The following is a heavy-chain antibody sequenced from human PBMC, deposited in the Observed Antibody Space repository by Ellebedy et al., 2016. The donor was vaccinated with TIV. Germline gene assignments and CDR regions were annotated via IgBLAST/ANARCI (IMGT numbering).Heavy chain of an antibody. J-gene: IGHJ6*02. Sequence: GESLKISCAVSGFTVSSNYMSWVRQAPGKGLEWVSVIYSGGSTYYADSVKGRFIISRDNSKNTLYLQMNSLRAEDTAVYYCARDYPRLDSYGMDVWGQGTTVTVSS. CDR2: IYSGGST. CDR3: ARDYPRLDSYGMDV. D-gene: IGHD2-2*03. V-gene: IGHV3-66*01. CDR1: GFTVSSNY.